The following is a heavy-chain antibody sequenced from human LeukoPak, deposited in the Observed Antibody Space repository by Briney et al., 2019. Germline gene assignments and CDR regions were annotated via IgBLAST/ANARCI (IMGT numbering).Heavy chain of an antibody. V-gene: IGHV3-21*01. Sequence: KSGGSLRLSCAASGFTFNTYSMNWVRQAPGKGLEWVSSISGSGSYIYYADSMKGRFTISRDNAMNSLYLQMNSLRAEDTAVYYCAGGMDPTLYGSRIYYALPFDYWGQGTLVSVSS. D-gene: IGHD3-10*01. CDR3: AGGMDPTLYGSRIYYALPFDY. J-gene: IGHJ4*02. CDR2: ISGSGSYI. CDR1: GFTFNTYS.